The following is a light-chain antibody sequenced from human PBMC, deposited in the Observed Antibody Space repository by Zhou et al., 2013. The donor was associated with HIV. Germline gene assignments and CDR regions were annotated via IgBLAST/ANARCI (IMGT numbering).Light chain of an antibody. J-gene: IGKJ1*01. Sequence: DIQMTQSPSSLSASVGDRITITCRASQAISTYLAWFRQRPGKAPWSLIYSASDLQSGVSSRFSGSGSGTEFTLTISSLRPEDFATYYCQQYYASPPTFGQGTKVEMK. CDR2: SAS. V-gene: IGKV1-16*01. CDR3: QQYYASPPT. CDR1: QAISTY.